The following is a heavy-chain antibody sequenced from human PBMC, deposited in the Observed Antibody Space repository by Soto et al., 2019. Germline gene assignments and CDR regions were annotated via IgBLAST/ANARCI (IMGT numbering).Heavy chain of an antibody. CDR1: GYTFTGYA. CDR3: ARVLTAAGKNGFDP. Sequence: ASVKVSCKASGYTFTGYAMHWVRQAPGQGLEWMGWINPNSGGTNYAQKFQGWVTMTRDTSISTAYMELSRLRSDDTAVYYCARVLTAAGKNGFDPWGQRTLVAVSS. CDR2: INPNSGGT. V-gene: IGHV1-2*04. J-gene: IGHJ5*02. D-gene: IGHD6-25*01.